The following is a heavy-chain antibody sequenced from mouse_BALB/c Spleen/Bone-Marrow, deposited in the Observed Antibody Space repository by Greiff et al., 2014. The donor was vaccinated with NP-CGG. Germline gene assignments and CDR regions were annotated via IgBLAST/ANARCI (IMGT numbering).Heavy chain of an antibody. CDR1: GFNIKDTY. V-gene: IGHV14-3*02. CDR3: ASYAYGYYFDY. Sequence: EVKLMESGAELVKSGASVKLSCTASGFNIKDTYMHWVKQRPEQGLEWIGRIDPANGNTKYDPKFQGKATITADTSSNTAYLQLSSLTSEDTAVYYCASYAYGYYFDYWGQGTTLTVSS. CDR2: IDPANGNT. J-gene: IGHJ2*01. D-gene: IGHD2-2*01.